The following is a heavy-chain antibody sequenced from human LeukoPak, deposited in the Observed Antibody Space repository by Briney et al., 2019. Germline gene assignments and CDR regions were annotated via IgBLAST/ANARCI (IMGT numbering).Heavy chain of an antibody. CDR3: ARGGENSYEPNDY. CDR2: ISYDGSNK. Sequence: GKSLRLSCAASGFTFSGYPIHWVRQAPGKGLEWVAVISYDGSNKYYADSVKGRFTISRDNSKNTLYLQMNSLRAEDTAVYYCARGGENSYEPNDYWGQGTLVTVSS. J-gene: IGHJ4*02. V-gene: IGHV3-30-3*01. D-gene: IGHD5-18*01. CDR1: GFTFSGYP.